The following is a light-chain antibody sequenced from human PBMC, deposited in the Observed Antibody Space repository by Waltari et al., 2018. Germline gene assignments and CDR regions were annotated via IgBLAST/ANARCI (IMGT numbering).Light chain of an antibody. Sequence: EIVMTQSPATLSVSPGERATLSCRASETIRSNLAWYQQKLGQAPRLLVYGASTRATGIPARFSGSGSGPEFTLTISGLQSEDFGVYYCQQYNDWPLTFGGGTKVEIK. J-gene: IGKJ4*01. CDR3: QQYNDWPLT. V-gene: IGKV3-15*01. CDR1: ETIRSN. CDR2: GAS.